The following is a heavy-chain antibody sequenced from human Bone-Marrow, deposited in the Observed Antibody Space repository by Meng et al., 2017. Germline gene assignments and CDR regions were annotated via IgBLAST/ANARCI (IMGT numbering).Heavy chain of an antibody. V-gene: IGHV1-69*13. D-gene: IGHD5-12*01. CDR1: GGTFSSYA. CDR3: ARARYSGYDSTDY. Sequence: SVKVSCKASGGTFSSYAISWVRQAPGQGLEWMGGIMPIFGTANYAQKFKGRVTITADESTSTPYMELSSLRSEDTAVYYCARARYSGYDSTDYWGQGTLVTVSS. CDR2: IMPIFGTA. J-gene: IGHJ4*02.